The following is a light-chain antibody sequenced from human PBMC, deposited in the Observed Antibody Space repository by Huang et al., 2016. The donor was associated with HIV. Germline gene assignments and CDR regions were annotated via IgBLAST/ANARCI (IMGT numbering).Light chain of an antibody. CDR2: GAS. V-gene: IGKV3-15*01. J-gene: IGKJ3*01. CDR1: QSVNGN. Sequence: EIVMTQSPATLSVSPGERATLSCRASQSVNGNLAWYQQKPGQAPRLLIYGASTRATGNAARFKASGSGTEFTLTINSLHSEDFAVYYCQQYNNWPRTFGPGTKVDVK. CDR3: QQYNNWPRT.